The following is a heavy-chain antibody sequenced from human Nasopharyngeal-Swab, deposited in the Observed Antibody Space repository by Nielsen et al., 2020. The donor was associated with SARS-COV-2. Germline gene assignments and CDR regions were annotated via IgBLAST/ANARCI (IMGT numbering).Heavy chain of an antibody. J-gene: IGHJ3*01. CDR1: GGSISSGGYF. CDR2: IHYTGNT. CDR3: AREVIEQAVSDAFDF. D-gene: IGHD3-16*02. Sequence: SAPLSLTCTVSGGSISSGGYFWSCIRQHPGQGLEWIGYIHYTGNTYYNPSLESRLTISLDTSQNQFSLRLSSVTAADTAVYYCAREVIEQAVSDAFDFWGQGTMVTVSS. V-gene: IGHV4-31*03.